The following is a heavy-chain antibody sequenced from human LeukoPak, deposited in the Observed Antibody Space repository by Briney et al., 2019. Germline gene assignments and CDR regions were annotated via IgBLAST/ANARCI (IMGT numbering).Heavy chain of an antibody. Sequence: PSETLSLTCSVSGGSISSSDYYWGCIRQPPGQGLEWIGTMFYSGITYYSPSLKSRVTISVDTSKNQFSLKLSSVTAADTAVYFCARHGSSGVVITNFDYWGQGTLVTVSS. CDR2: MFYSGIT. J-gene: IGHJ4*02. CDR3: ARHGSSGVVITNFDY. D-gene: IGHD3-3*01. V-gene: IGHV4-39*01. CDR1: GGSISSSDYY.